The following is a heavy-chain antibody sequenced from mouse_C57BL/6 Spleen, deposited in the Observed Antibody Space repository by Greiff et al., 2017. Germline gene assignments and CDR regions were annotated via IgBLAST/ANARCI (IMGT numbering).Heavy chain of an antibody. CDR2: IDPSDSYT. CDR1: GYTFTSYW. Sequence: QVQLQQPGAELVMPGASVKLSCKASGYTFTSYWMHWVKQRPGQGLEWIGEIDPSDSYTNYNQKFKGKSTLTVDKSSSTAYMQLSSLTSEDSAVYYCARRELYYFDYWGQGTTLTASS. CDR3: ARRELYYFDY. D-gene: IGHD4-1*01. J-gene: IGHJ2*01. V-gene: IGHV1-69*01.